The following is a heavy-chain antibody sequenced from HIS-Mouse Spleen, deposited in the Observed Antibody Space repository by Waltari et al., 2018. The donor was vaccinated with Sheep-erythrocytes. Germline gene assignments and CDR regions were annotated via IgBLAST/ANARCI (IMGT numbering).Heavy chain of an antibody. CDR1: GGTFSSYA. D-gene: IGHD1-26*01. Sequence: QVQLVQSGAAVKKPGSSVKVSCKASGGTFSSYAISWVRQAPGQGLEWMGRIIPILGIANYAQKFQGRVTITADNATSTAYMELSSLRSEDTAVYYCAQTGATTPHFDYWGQGTLVTVSS. CDR2: IIPILGIA. V-gene: IGHV1-69*04. J-gene: IGHJ4*02. CDR3: AQTGATTPHFDY.